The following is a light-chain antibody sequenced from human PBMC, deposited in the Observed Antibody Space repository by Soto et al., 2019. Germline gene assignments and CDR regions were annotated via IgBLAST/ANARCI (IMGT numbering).Light chain of an antibody. CDR1: NIGTKS. CDR2: DIR. CDR3: QVWDSGSDHPWV. V-gene: IGLV3-21*02. Sequence: SYELTQAPSVSVAPGQTATISCGGNNIGTKSVHWYQQRPGQAPVVVVYDIRDRPSGIPDRFSGSNSGNTATLTINRVEPGDEAAYYCQVWDSGSDHPWVFGGGTKLTVL. J-gene: IGLJ3*02.